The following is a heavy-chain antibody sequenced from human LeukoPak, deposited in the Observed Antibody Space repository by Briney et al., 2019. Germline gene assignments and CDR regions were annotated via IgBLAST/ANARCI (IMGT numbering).Heavy chain of an antibody. J-gene: IGHJ4*02. Sequence: GASVKVSCKASGYTFTSYGISWVRQAPGQGLEWMGWISAYNGNTNYAQKLQGRVTITADESTSTAYMELSSLRSEDTAVYYCGSGWVGTPRRVLRFLEWLLCPHFDYWGQGTLVTVSS. CDR2: ISAYNGNT. V-gene: IGHV1-18*01. CDR1: GYTFTSYG. D-gene: IGHD3-3*01. CDR3: GSGWVGTPRRVLRFLEWLLCPHFDY.